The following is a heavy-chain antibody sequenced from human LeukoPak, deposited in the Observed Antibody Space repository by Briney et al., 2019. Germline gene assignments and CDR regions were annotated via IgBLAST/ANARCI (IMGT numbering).Heavy chain of an antibody. D-gene: IGHD2-15*01. V-gene: IGHV1-18*04. CDR2: ISAYNGNT. CDR3: ARGFGNTPLDY. CDR1: GYTFTGYW. Sequence: ASVKVSCKAFGYTFTGYWMHWVRQAPGQGLEWMGWISAYNGNTNYAQKLQGRVTMTTDTSTSTAYMELRSLRSDDTAVYYCARGFGNTPLDYWGQGTLVTVSS. J-gene: IGHJ4*02.